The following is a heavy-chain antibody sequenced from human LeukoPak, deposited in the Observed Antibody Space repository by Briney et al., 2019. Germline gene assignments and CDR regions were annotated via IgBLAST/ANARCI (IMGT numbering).Heavy chain of an antibody. CDR1: GFTFSSYW. CDR3: AKDGIPYGDYDY. J-gene: IGHJ4*02. Sequence: GGSLRLSCAASGFTFSSYWMHWVRHAPGKGLEWVSAISGSGGSTYYADSVKGRFTISRDNSKNTLYLQMNSLRAEDTAVYYCAKDGIPYGDYDYWGQGTLVTVSS. D-gene: IGHD4-17*01. CDR2: ISGSGGST. V-gene: IGHV3-23*01.